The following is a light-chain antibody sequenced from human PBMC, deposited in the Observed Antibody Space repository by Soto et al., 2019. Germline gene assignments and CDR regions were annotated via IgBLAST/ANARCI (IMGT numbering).Light chain of an antibody. CDR1: RSVSTN. J-gene: IGKJ4*01. CDR2: GAS. V-gene: IGKV3-15*01. CDR3: QQYDKSLPPVT. Sequence: DIILTQSPAIVSVSPGERATLSCRASRSVSTNLAWYQHKHGQAPRLLIYGASTRVTDIPARFSGSGSGTDFTLTINYLKSEDFGVDYCQQYDKSLPPVTFGGGTKVEI.